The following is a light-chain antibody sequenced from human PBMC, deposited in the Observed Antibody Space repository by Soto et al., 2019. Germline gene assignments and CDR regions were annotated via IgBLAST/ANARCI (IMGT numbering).Light chain of an antibody. V-gene: IGKV3-15*01. CDR2: GAS. J-gene: IGKJ1*01. CDR3: QQYNDWPLT. CDR1: QSVSIN. Sequence: EILMPKSPATLSVSPGASAPLSFRASQSVSINLAWFPQKPGQAHRILIYGASTRATGIPARFSGSGSGTDYTLTISSLEAEDFAVYYCQQYNDWPLTFGQGTKVDIK.